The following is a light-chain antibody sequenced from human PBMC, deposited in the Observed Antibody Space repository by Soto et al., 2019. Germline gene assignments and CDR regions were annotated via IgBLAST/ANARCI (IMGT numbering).Light chain of an antibody. J-gene: IGKJ5*01. CDR2: DAS. CDR1: QSISSS. CDR3: RQRSNWPPT. V-gene: IGKV3-11*01. Sequence: EIVLTQSPATLSLSPGERATLSCRASQSISSSLAWYQQKPGQAPRLLIYDASNRATGIPARFSGSGSGTDFTLTINSLEPEDFAVYYCRQRSNWPPTFGQGTRLEIK.